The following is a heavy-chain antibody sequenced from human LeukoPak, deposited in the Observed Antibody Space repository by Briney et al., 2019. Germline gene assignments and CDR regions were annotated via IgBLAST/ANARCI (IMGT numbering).Heavy chain of an antibody. V-gene: IGHV4-59*01. D-gene: IGHD1-1*01. Sequence: SETLSLTCTVSGGSISTYYWSWIRQPPGKGLGWIGYIYYSGSTNYNPSLKSRITISVDTSRNQFSLSLSSVTAADTAVYYCARGTVQMGMGERYFDNWGQGTLVTVSP. CDR2: IYYSGST. CDR1: GGSISTYY. CDR3: ARGTVQMGMGERYFDN. J-gene: IGHJ4*02.